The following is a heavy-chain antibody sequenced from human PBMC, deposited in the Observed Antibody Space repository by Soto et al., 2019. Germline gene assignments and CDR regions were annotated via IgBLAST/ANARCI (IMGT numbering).Heavy chain of an antibody. D-gene: IGHD3-3*01. CDR3: ARDPSVLRFLEWSPDAFDI. V-gene: IGHV3-7*01. Sequence: GGSLRLSCAASGFTFSSYWMSWVRQAPGKGLEWVANIKQDGSEKYYVDSVKGRFTISRDNAKNSLYLQMNSLRAEDTAVYYCARDPSVLRFLEWSPDAFDIWGQGTMVTVSS. CDR2: IKQDGSEK. CDR1: GFTFSSYW. J-gene: IGHJ3*02.